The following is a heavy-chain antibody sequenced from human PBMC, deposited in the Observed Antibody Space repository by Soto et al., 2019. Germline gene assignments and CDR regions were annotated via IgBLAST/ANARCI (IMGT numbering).Heavy chain of an antibody. CDR2: ISDDGSNK. V-gene: IGHV3-30-3*01. Sequence: VQLVESGGGLVNPGGSLRLSCAASGIVFSNAQMHWVRQAPGKGLEWVAVISDDGSNKYYADSVKGRFSISRDNSKNTLYLQVNSLRVEDTAVYYCARSPYYYGSASYVYYYGVDVWGQGTTVTVSS. J-gene: IGHJ6*02. CDR1: GIVFSNAQ. D-gene: IGHD3-10*01. CDR3: ARSPYYYGSASYVYYYGVDV.